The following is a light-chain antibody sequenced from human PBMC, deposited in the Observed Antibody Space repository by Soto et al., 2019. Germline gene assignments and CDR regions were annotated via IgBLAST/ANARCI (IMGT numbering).Light chain of an antibody. CDR3: QHYGSSPEP. CDR1: QSITSY. J-gene: IGKJ1*01. V-gene: IGKV3-11*01. Sequence: EIVLTQSPCTLSVSPGERATLSCRASQSITSYFAWYQQKLGQAPRLLIYDVSTRASGIPARFSGSGSGTEFTLTISSLEPEDFASYYCQHYGSSPEPFGQGTKVDI. CDR2: DVS.